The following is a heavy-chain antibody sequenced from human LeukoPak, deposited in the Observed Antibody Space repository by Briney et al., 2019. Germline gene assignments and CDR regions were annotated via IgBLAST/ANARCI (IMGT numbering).Heavy chain of an antibody. CDR2: MNPISRNT. D-gene: IGHD1-26*01. V-gene: IGHV1-8*03. CDR3: PRGLGLGATPGYNWFDP. J-gene: IGHJ5*02. Sequence: GASXXVSCKDSGYTFTSYDINWVRQATGQGVERMGWMNPISRNTFYAQKFQCRVPLPTHTSLSTAYMQLSSLRSEDPAVYYCPRGLGLGATPGYNWFDPWGQGTLVTVPS. CDR1: GYTFTSYD.